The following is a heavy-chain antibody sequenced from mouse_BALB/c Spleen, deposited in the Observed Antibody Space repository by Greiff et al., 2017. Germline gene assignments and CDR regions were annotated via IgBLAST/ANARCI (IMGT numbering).Heavy chain of an antibody. CDR2: ISSGSSTI. D-gene: IGHD2-4*01. Sequence: EVMLVESGGGLVQPGGSRKLSCAASGFTFSSFGMHWVRQAPEKGLEWVAYISSGSSTIYYADTVKGRFTISRDNPKNTLFLQMTSLRSEDTAMYYCARDYDYDYAMDYWGQRTSVTVSS. CDR3: ARDYDYDYAMDY. CDR1: GFTFSSFG. J-gene: IGHJ4*01. V-gene: IGHV5-17*02.